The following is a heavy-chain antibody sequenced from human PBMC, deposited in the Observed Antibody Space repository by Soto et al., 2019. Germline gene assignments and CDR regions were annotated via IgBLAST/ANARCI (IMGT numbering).Heavy chain of an antibody. V-gene: IGHV3-7*01. D-gene: IGHD4-17*01. CDR1: GFTFGTYW. Sequence: EVQLVESGGGLVQPGGSLRLSCAASGFTFGTYWMSWVRQAPGKGLEWVANINEDGSKNYYVDSVRGRFTISRDNAQKSLYLHMSSLSAEDTAVYYCARSGDVATVTDYWGRGTLVTVSS. CDR2: INEDGSKN. CDR3: ARSGDVATVTDY. J-gene: IGHJ4*02.